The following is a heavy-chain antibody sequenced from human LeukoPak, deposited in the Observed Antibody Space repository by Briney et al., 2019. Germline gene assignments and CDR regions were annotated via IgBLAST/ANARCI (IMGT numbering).Heavy chain of an antibody. Sequence: SETLSLTCTVSGGSISSYYWSWIRQPPGKGLEWIGYIYHSGSTNYKPSLKRRVTISVDTSKNQFSLKLSSVTAEETAVYYCARAFYSSSWYHKEDFFDYWGQGTPVTVSS. CDR1: GGSISSYY. V-gene: IGHV4-59*08. CDR2: IYHSGST. J-gene: IGHJ4*02. CDR3: ARAFYSSSWYHKEDFFDY. D-gene: IGHD6-13*01.